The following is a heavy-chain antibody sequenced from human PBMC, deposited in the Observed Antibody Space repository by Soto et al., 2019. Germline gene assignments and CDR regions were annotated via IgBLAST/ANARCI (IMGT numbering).Heavy chain of an antibody. CDR1: VTVSSNY. CDR3: ARDTVAVAGRDY. Sequence: EVQLVESGGGLVQPGGSLRLSCAASVTVSSNYMTWVRQAPGKGLEWVSVIYSAGSTFYADSVKGRFTISRDNSRDTLSLQMIGLRAEDTAVYYCARDTVAVAGRDYWGQGTQVTVSS. J-gene: IGHJ4*02. CDR2: IYSAGST. V-gene: IGHV3-66*01. D-gene: IGHD6-19*01.